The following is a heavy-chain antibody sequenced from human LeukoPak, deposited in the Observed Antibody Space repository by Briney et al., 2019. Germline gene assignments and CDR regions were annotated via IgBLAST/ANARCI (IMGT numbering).Heavy chain of an antibody. J-gene: IGHJ4*02. CDR1: GYTFTSYG. CDR3: ARNPLPLYSGYDYLFDY. V-gene: IGHV1-18*04. D-gene: IGHD5-12*01. CDR2: ISAYNGNT. Sequence: ASVKVSCKASGYTFTSYGISWVRQAPGQGLEWMGWISAYNGNTNYAQKLQGRVTMTTETSTSTAYMELRRLRSDDTAVYYCARNPLPLYSGYDYLFDYWGQGTLVTVSS.